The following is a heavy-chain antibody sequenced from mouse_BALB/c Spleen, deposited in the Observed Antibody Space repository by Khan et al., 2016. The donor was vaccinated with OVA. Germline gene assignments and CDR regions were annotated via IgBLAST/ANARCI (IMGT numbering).Heavy chain of an antibody. CDR1: GYTFSGYW. Sequence: QVQLKQPGAELMKPGASVKISCKATGYTFSGYWIEWVKQRPGHGLEWIGEILPGSGSTNYNGKFKGKSTFTVDTSSKTAYLQISSLTFEQSAAPYSASPLATADVWGAGTTATVSS. D-gene: IGHD1-1*01. CDR3: ASPLATADV. V-gene: IGHV1-9*01. J-gene: IGHJ1*01. CDR2: ILPGSGST.